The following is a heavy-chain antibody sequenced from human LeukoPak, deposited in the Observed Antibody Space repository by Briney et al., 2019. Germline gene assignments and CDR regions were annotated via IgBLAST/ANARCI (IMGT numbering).Heavy chain of an antibody. V-gene: IGHV4-59*01. CDR2: IYYSGST. D-gene: IGHD4-17*01. CDR3: ARDREYGDYFDY. J-gene: IGHJ4*02. Sequence: PSETLSLTCAVSGGSISSYYWSWIRQPPGKGLEWIGYIYYSGSTNYNPSLKSRVTISVDTSKNQFSLKLSSVTAADTAVYYCARDREYGDYFDYWGQGTLVTVSS. CDR1: GGSISSYY.